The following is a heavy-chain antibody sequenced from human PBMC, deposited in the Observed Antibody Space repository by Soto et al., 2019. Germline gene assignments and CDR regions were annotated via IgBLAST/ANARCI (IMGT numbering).Heavy chain of an antibody. CDR2: MNPNSGNT. D-gene: IGHD5-18*01. CDR3: ARYDVATAVVYYYYYGMDV. Sequence: QVQLVQSGAEVKKPGASVKVSCKASGYTFTSYDINWVRQATGQGLEWMGWMNPNSGNTGYAQKFQGRVTMTRNTSINTGYMELSSLRSEDTAEYYCARYDVATAVVYYYYYGMDVWGQGTTVTVSS. CDR1: GYTFTSYD. V-gene: IGHV1-8*01. J-gene: IGHJ6*02.